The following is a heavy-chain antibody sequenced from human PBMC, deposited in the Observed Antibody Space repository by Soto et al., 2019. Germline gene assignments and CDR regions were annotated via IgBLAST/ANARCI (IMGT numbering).Heavy chain of an antibody. V-gene: IGHV4-30-4*01. CDR3: ARGVVVTARTLTYYYYGMDV. D-gene: IGHD2-21*02. CDR1: GGSISSGDYY. Sequence: SETLSLTCTVSGGSISSGDYYWSWIRQPPGKGLEWIGYIYYSGSTYYNPSLKSRVTILVDTSKNQFSLKLSSVTAADTAVYYCARGVVVTARTLTYYYYGMDVWGQGTTVTVSS. CDR2: IYYSGST. J-gene: IGHJ6*02.